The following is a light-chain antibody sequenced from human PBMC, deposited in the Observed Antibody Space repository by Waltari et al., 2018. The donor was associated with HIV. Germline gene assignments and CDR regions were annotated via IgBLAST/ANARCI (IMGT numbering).Light chain of an antibody. CDR1: SSDVGRYHL. V-gene: IGLV2-23*02. Sequence: QSALTQPASVSGSPGQSIAILCTRASSDVGRYHLHPWSQQHPGKAPKLMIYAVTKRPSGVSDRFSGSKSGNTASLTISGLQAEDEADYYCCSYASYSTFHVVFGGGTKLTVL. CDR3: CSYASYSTFHVV. CDR2: AVT. J-gene: IGLJ2*01.